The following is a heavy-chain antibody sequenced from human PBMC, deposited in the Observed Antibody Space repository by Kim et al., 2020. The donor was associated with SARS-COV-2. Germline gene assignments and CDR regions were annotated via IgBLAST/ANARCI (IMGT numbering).Heavy chain of an antibody. CDR1: GFTFFGHA. J-gene: IGHJ4*02. CDR3: LKGGWGWIWDY. CDR2: IDGSDGTT. Sequence: GGSLRLSCTTSGFTFFGHAMSWVRQAPGKGLEWVSSIDGSDGTTYYEDSVKGRFPISRDDSRNTLYLQMSALRADDTATYYCLKGGWGWIWDYWGQGTLVTVSS. D-gene: IGHD2-21*01. V-gene: IGHV3-23*01.